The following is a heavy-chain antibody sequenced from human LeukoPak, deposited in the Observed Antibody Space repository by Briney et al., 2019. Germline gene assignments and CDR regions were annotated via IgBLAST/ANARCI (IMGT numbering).Heavy chain of an antibody. CDR3: AREFSWSGFFDY. V-gene: IGHV4-59*01. J-gene: IGHJ4*02. Sequence: SETLSLTCTVSGGSISSYYWSWIRQPPGKGLEWIGYIYYSGSTNYNPSLKSRVTISVDTSKKQFSLKLSSVTAADAAVYYCAREFSWSGFFDYWGQGTLVTVSS. D-gene: IGHD3-3*01. CDR2: IYYSGST. CDR1: GGSISSYY.